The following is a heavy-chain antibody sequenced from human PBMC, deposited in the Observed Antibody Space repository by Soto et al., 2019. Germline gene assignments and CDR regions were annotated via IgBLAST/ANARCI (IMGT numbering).Heavy chain of an antibody. CDR1: GFTFSSYG. V-gene: IGHV3-33*01. D-gene: IGHD3-3*01. Sequence: QMQLVESGGGVVQPGRSLRLSCAASGFTFSSYGMHWVRQAPGKGLEWVAVIWYDGSNKYYADSVKGRFTISRDNSKNTLYLQMNSLRAEDTAVYYCARGFTDFWSGPSRWRFDPWGQGTLVTVSS. CDR2: IWYDGSNK. CDR3: ARGFTDFWSGPSRWRFDP. J-gene: IGHJ5*02.